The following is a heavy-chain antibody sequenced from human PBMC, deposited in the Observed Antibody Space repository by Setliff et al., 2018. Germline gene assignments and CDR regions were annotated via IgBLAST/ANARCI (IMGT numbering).Heavy chain of an antibody. CDR1: GGTFTYYY. D-gene: IGHD6-6*01. CDR3: ARGRSVAARLLDS. CDR2: INHSGSP. V-gene: IGHV4-34*01. Sequence: SETLSLTCEASGGTFTYYYWTWIRQSPGKGLEWIGEINHSGSPKYSPSLKSRVTISIDTYKNQFSLKLNSVTTADSAVYYCARGRSVAARLLDSWGQGTLVTVSS. J-gene: IGHJ4*02.